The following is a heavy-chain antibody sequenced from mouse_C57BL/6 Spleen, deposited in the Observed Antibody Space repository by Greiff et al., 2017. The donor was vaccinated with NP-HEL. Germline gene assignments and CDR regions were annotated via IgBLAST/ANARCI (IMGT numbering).Heavy chain of an antibody. CDR2: IYPGSGNT. CDR1: GYSFTSYY. J-gene: IGHJ3*01. CDR3: ARGQLRLPWFAY. Sequence: QVQLQQSGPELVKPGASVKISCKASGYSFTSYYIHWVKQRPGQGLEWIGWIYPGSGNTKYNEKFKGKATLTADTSSSTAYMQLSSLTSEDSAVYYCARGQLRLPWFAYWGQGTLVTVSA. V-gene: IGHV1-66*01. D-gene: IGHD3-2*02.